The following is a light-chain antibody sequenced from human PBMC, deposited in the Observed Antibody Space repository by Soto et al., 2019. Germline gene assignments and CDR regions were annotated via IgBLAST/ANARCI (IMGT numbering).Light chain of an antibody. CDR1: QTISSW. CDR3: QHYNSYSEA. Sequence: DIQMTQSQSSLSASVGDRVTITFRASQTISSWLAWYQQKPGKAPKLLIYKASTLKSGVPSRFSGSGSGTEFTLTISSLQPDDFATYYCQHYNSYSEAFGQGTKVDI. CDR2: KAS. V-gene: IGKV1-5*03. J-gene: IGKJ1*01.